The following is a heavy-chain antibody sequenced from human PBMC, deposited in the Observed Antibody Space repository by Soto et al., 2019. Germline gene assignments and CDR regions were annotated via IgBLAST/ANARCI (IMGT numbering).Heavy chain of an antibody. V-gene: IGHV1-69*13. J-gene: IGHJ6*02. CDR2: IIPIFGTA. Sequence: SVKVSCKASGGTFSSYAISWVRQAPGQGLEWMGGIIPIFGTANYAQKFQGRVTITADESTSTAYMELSSLRSEDTAVYYCATHGSGSPRKLRHPYYGMDVWGQGTTVTVSS. D-gene: IGHD3-10*01. CDR3: ATHGSGSPRKLRHPYYGMDV. CDR1: GGTFSSYA.